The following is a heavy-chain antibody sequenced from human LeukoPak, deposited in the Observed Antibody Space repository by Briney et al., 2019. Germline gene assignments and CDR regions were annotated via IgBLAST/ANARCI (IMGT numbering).Heavy chain of an antibody. D-gene: IGHD6-13*01. J-gene: IGHJ4*02. CDR3: AKDLVAAAGLFDY. V-gene: IGHV3-23*01. Sequence: GGSLRLSCAASGFTFSSYAMSWVRQAPGKGLEWVSGISGGGGSTYYADSVKGRFTISRDSSKNSLDLQMNSLGAEDTAVYYCAKDLVAAAGLFDYWGQGTLVTVSS. CDR1: GFTFSSYA. CDR2: ISGGGGST.